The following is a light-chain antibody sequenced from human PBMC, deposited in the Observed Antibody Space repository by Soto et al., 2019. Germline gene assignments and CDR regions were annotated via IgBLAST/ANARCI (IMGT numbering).Light chain of an antibody. V-gene: IGKV3-15*01. CDR2: RAS. CDR3: HQYENWPQT. Sequence: VITQSAATVSVSSGERATLSCRASQSVSSNLAWYQQKLGQAPRLLIYRASTRATGIPARFSGSGSGTEFTLTISSLQSEDFALYYCHQYENWPQTFGQGTKVDIK. J-gene: IGKJ1*01. CDR1: QSVSSN.